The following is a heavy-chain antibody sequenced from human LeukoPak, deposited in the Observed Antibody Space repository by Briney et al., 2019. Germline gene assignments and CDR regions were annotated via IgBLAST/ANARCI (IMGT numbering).Heavy chain of an antibody. CDR1: GYSISSGYY. D-gene: IGHD6-19*01. J-gene: IGHJ4*02. CDR3: ARGGYSSGWYTKNV. Sequence: SETLSLTCAVSGYSISSGYYWGWIRQPPGKGLEWIGSIYHSGSTYYNPSLKSRVTISVDTSKNQFSLKLSSVTAADTAVYYRARGGYSSGWYTKNVWGQGTLVTVSS. V-gene: IGHV4-38-2*01. CDR2: IYHSGST.